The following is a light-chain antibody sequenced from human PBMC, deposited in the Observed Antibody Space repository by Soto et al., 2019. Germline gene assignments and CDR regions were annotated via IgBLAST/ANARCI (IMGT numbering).Light chain of an antibody. J-gene: IGKJ4*01. CDR1: KNIFKY. V-gene: IGKV1-5*01. Sequence: DIQMIQSPATLSASVGDRITITCRASKNIFKYVAWYQQTSGSAPNLLIYAASDLESGVPSRFSGSGSGTEFSLTIDNLQPNDSATYYCQHYNTRSIAFGGGTKVDVK. CDR3: QHYNTRSIA. CDR2: AAS.